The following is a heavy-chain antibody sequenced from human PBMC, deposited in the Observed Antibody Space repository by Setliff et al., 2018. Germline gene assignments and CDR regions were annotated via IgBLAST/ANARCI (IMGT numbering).Heavy chain of an antibody. D-gene: IGHD3-22*01. J-gene: IGHJ6*03. CDR2: TIPTFGTT. CDR3: VREGVDSRSSTDYRYYMDV. V-gene: IGHV1-69*05. Sequence: GASVKVSCKASGGTFSSYGISWVRQAPGQGLEWMGGTIPTFGTTSYARQFQGRVTIITDESTSTAYMQLSSLGSEDTAVYYCVREGVDSRSSTDYRYYMDVWGKGTTVTVSS. CDR1: GGTFSSYG.